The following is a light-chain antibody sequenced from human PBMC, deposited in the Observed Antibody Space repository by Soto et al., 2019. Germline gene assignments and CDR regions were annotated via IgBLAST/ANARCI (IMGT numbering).Light chain of an antibody. Sequence: QSVLTRPASVSGSPGQSITISCTGTSSDVGGYNYVSWYQQHPGKAPKLMIYDVSNRPSGVSNRFSGSKSGNTASLTISGLQAEDETDYYCSSYTTISPHVVFGGGTKLTVL. CDR1: SSDVGGYNY. V-gene: IGLV2-14*01. CDR3: SSYTTISPHVV. CDR2: DVS. J-gene: IGLJ2*01.